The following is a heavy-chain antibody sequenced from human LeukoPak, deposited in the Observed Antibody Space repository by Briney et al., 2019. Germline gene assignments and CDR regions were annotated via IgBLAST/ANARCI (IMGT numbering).Heavy chain of an antibody. CDR3: ARDAYYVWGSYSPGSPLPLDI. V-gene: IGHV3-53*01. CDR1: GFTVSSNY. D-gene: IGHD3-16*01. CDR2: IYSGGST. Sequence: PGGSLRLSCAASGFTVSSNYMSWVRQAPGKGLEWVSVIYSGGSTYYADSVKGRFTISRDNSKNTLYLQMNSLRAEDTAVYYCARDAYYVWGSYSPGSPLPLDIWGQGTMVTVSS. J-gene: IGHJ3*02.